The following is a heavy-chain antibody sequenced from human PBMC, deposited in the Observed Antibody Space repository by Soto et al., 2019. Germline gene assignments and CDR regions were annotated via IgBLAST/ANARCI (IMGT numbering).Heavy chain of an antibody. V-gene: IGHV4-59*01. Sequence: SETLSLTCTVSGGSISSYYWSWIRQPPGKGLEWIGYIYYSGSTNYNPSLKSRVTISVDTSKNQFPLKLSSVTAADTAVYYCARRGYSLFDYWGQGTLVTVSS. CDR2: IYYSGST. CDR3: ARRGYSLFDY. CDR1: GGSISSYY. J-gene: IGHJ4*02. D-gene: IGHD5-18*01.